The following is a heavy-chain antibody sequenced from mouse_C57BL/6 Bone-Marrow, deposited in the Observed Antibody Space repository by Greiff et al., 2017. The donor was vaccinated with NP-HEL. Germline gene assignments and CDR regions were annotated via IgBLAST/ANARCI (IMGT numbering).Heavy chain of an antibody. CDR2: INPNNGGT. J-gene: IGHJ2*01. CDR1: GYTFTDYY. V-gene: IGHV1-26*01. CDR3: ARSTGWFLDY. Sequence: DVQLQESGPELVKPGASVKISCKASGYTFTDYYMNWVKQSHGKSLEWIGDINPNNGGTSYNQKFKGKATLTVDKSSSTAYMELRSLTSEDSAVYYCARSTGWFLDYWGQGTTLTVSS. D-gene: IGHD2-3*01.